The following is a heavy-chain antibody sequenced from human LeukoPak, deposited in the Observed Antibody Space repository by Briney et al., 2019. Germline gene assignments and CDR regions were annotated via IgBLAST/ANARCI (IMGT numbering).Heavy chain of an antibody. CDR3: ARDLGSSSSYYYYGMDV. CDR1: GGSISSSNW. Sequence: SETLSLTCAVSGGSISSSNWWSWVRQPPGKGLEWIGEIYHSGSTNYNPSLKSRVTISVDKSKNQFSLKLSSVTAADTAVYYCARDLGSSSSYYYYGMDVWGQGTTVTVSS. D-gene: IGHD6-13*01. CDR2: IYHSGST. V-gene: IGHV4-4*02. J-gene: IGHJ6*02.